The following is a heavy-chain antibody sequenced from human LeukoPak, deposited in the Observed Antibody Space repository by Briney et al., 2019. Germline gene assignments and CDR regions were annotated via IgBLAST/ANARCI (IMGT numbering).Heavy chain of an antibody. Sequence: SETLSLTCTVSGGSISSGGYYWSWIRQHPGKGLEWIGYIYYSGSTYYNPSLKSRVTISVDTSKNQFSLKLSSVTAADTAVYYCARRGKGAARPQGWFDPWGQGTLVTVSS. D-gene: IGHD6-6*01. V-gene: IGHV4-31*03. CDR2: IYYSGST. CDR1: GGSISSGGYY. CDR3: ARRGKGAARPQGWFDP. J-gene: IGHJ5*02.